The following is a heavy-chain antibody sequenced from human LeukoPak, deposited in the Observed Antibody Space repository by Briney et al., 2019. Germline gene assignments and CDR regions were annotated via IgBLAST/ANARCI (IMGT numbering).Heavy chain of an antibody. D-gene: IGHD3-22*01. CDR1: GFTFISYW. J-gene: IGHJ4*02. CDR2: INSDGSTT. V-gene: IGHV3-74*01. Sequence: GGSLRLSCAASGFTFISYWMHWVRQAPGKGLVWVSRINSDGSTTSYAASVKGRFTISRDTAKNTLYLQMNSLRAEHTAVYYCARGQHYYDSSAYYYWGQGTLVTVSS. CDR3: ARGQHYYDSSAYYY.